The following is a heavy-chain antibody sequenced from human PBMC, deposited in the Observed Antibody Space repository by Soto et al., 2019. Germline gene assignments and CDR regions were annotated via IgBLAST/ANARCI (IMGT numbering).Heavy chain of an antibody. J-gene: IGHJ6*02. D-gene: IGHD3-22*01. CDR3: ARSIVVVITGYYYGMDV. CDR2: IIPIFGTA. V-gene: IGHV1-69*01. CDR1: GGTFSSYA. Sequence: QVQLVQSGAEVKKPVSSVKVSCKASGGTFSSYAISWVRQAPGQGLEWMGGIIPIFGTANYAQKFQGRVTITADESTSTAYMELSSLRSEDTAVYYCARSIVVVITGYYYGMDVWGQGTTVTVSS.